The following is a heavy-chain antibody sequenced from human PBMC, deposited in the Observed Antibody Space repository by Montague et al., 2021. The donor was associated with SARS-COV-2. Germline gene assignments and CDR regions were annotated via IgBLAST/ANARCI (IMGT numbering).Heavy chain of an antibody. Sequence: SETLSLTCTVSGGSISSYYWSWIRQPPGKGLEWIRYIYYSGSTNYNPSLKSRVTISVDTSKNQFSLKLSSVTAADTAVYYCARDSGGSSPEDWLGFDPWGQGTLVTVSS. CDR1: GGSISSYY. CDR3: ARDSGGSSPEDWLGFDP. D-gene: IGHD2-15*01. V-gene: IGHV4-59*01. CDR2: IYYSGST. J-gene: IGHJ5*02.